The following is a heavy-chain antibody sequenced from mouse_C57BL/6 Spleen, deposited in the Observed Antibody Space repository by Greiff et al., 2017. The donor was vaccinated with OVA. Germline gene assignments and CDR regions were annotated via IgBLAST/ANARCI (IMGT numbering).Heavy chain of an antibody. D-gene: IGHD1-1*01. CDR3: ATPCYGSSSYWYFDV. V-gene: IGHV1-72*01. J-gene: IGHJ1*03. Sequence: QVQLQQPGAELVKPGASVKLSCKASGYTFTSYWMHWVKQRPGRGLEWIGRIDPNSGGTKYNEKFKSKATLTVDKPSSTAYMQLSSLTSEDSAVYYCATPCYGSSSYWYFDVWGTGTTVTVSS. CDR1: GYTFTSYW. CDR2: IDPNSGGT.